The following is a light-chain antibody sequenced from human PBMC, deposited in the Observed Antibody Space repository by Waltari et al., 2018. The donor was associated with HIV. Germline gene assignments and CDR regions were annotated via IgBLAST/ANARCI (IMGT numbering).Light chain of an antibody. Sequence: QSVLTQPPSVSAAPGQKVTISCSGSSSNIGNNYVSWYQQLPGTAPKRLIYDNNKRPSGIPDRFSGSKSGTSATLGITGLQTGDEADYYCGTWDSSLSAGWVFGGGTKLTVL. J-gene: IGLJ3*02. CDR1: SSNIGNNY. V-gene: IGLV1-51*01. CDR3: GTWDSSLSAGWV. CDR2: DNN.